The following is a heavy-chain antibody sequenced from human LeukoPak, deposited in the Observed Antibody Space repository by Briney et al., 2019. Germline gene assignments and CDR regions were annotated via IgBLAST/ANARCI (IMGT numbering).Heavy chain of an antibody. V-gene: IGHV2-70*04. CDR2: IDWDDDK. D-gene: IGHD2-15*01. CDR1: GFLLSTSGLR. Sequence: ESGPTLVNPTQTLTLTCTFSGFLLSTSGLRVSWIRQPPGKALEWLARIDWDDDKFYSTSLETRLTISKDTSKNQVVLTVTNMDTVDTATYYCARTFSGGSYLFDYWGQGTLVTVSS. J-gene: IGHJ4*02. CDR3: ARTFSGGSYLFDY.